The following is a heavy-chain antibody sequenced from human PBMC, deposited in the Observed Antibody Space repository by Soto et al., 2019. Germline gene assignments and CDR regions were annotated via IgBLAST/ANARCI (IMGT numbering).Heavy chain of an antibody. Sequence: GESLKISCKGSGYNFTTFWVGWVRQMPGKGLEWMGIIYPGDSETKYSPDFEGQVTISADRSTNTAYLQWRSLRASDTAMYYCARLGFPGAIYFDSWGLGTLVTVSS. CDR3: ARLGFPGAIYFDS. J-gene: IGHJ4*02. CDR1: GYNFTTFW. CDR2: IYPGDSET. V-gene: IGHV5-51*01.